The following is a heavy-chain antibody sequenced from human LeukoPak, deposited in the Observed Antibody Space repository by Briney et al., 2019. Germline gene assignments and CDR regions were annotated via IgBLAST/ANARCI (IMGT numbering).Heavy chain of an antibody. J-gene: IGHJ6*03. Sequence: SETLSLTCTVSGYSISSGYYWGWIRQPPGQGLEWIGSIYHSGSTYYNPSLKSRVTISVDTSKNQFSLKLSSVTAADTAVYYCARDGVYYYYMDVWGKGTTVTVSS. CDR2: IYHSGST. CDR1: GYSISSGYY. V-gene: IGHV4-38-2*02. D-gene: IGHD3-16*01. CDR3: ARDGVYYYYMDV.